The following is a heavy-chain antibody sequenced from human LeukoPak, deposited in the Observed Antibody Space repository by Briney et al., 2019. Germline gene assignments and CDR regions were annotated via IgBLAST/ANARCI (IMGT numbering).Heavy chain of an antibody. J-gene: IGHJ4*02. CDR3: AKEERGDDYGDYIDY. V-gene: IGHV3-23*01. CDR2: ISGSGGST. Sequence: PGGSLRLSCAASGFTFSSYAMSRVRQAPGKGLEWVSAISGSGGSTYYADSVKGRFTISRDNSKNTLYLQMNSLRAEDTAVYYCAKEERGDDYGDYIDYWGQGTLVTVSS. D-gene: IGHD4-17*01. CDR1: GFTFSSYA.